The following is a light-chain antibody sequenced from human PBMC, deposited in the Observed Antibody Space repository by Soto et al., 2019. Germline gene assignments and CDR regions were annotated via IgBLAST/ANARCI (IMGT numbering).Light chain of an antibody. CDR2: GAS. V-gene: IGKV3-20*01. CDR3: QQYSNWPPIT. Sequence: EIVLTQSPGTLSLSPGERATLSCRASQSVNSNYLAWYQQRPGQAPRLHIYGASNRATGIPDRFSGSGSGTEFTLTISRLEPEDFAVYYCQQYSNWPPITFGQGTRLEIK. J-gene: IGKJ5*01. CDR1: QSVNSNY.